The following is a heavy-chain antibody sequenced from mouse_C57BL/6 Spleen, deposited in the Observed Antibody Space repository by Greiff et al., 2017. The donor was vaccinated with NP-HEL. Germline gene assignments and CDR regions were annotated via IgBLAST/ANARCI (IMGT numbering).Heavy chain of an antibody. CDR2: ISNGGGSN. CDR3: ARLGGY. J-gene: IGHJ4*01. CDR1: GFTFSDYY. V-gene: IGHV5-12*01. D-gene: IGHD3-3*01. Sequence: EVKLMESGGGLVQPGGSLKLSCAASGFTFSDYYMYWVRQTPEKRLEWVANISNGGGSNYYPDTVKGRFTISRDNAKSTLYLQMSSLKSENTAMYYCARLGGYWGQGTSVTVSS.